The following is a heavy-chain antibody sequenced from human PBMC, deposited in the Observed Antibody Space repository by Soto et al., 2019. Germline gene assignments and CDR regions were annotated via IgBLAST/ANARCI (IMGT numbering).Heavy chain of an antibody. Sequence: SETLSLTCAVSGGSISSGGYSWSWIRQPPGKGLEWIGYIYHSGSTYYNPSLKSRVTLSVDRSKNQFSLKLSSVTAADTAVYYCARGSYDSSRYPYNWSVPSGPAPLVTVSS. D-gene: IGHD3-22*01. CDR2: IYHSGST. CDR1: GGSISSGGYS. CDR3: ARGSYDSSRYPYNWSVP. V-gene: IGHV4-30-2*01. J-gene: IGHJ5*02.